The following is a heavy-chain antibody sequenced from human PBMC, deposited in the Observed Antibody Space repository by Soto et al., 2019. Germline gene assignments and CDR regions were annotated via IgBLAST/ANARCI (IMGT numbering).Heavy chain of an antibody. CDR2: IYPGDSDT. CDR3: ASSSRSRKAGDYYFDY. CDR1: GYSFTSYW. J-gene: IGHJ4*02. D-gene: IGHD3-10*01. Sequence: PGESLKISCKGSGYSFTSYWIGWVRQMPGKGLEWMGIIYPGDSDTRYSPSFQGQVTISADKSISTAYLQWSSLKASDTAMYYCASSSRSRKAGDYYFDYWGQGTLVTVSS. V-gene: IGHV5-51*01.